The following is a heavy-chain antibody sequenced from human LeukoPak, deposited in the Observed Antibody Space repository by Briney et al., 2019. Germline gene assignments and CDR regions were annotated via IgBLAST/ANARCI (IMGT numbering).Heavy chain of an antibody. CDR3: ARHAFRNIAVAGTDPNWYFDL. CDR1: GGTFSSYA. V-gene: IGHV1-69*13. Sequence: ASVKVSCKASGGTFSSYAISRVRQTPGQGLEWMGGIIPILGTANYAQKFQGRVTITADESTSTAYMELSSLRSEDTAVYYCARHAFRNIAVAGTDPNWYFDLWGRGALVTVSS. CDR2: IIPILGTA. D-gene: IGHD6-19*01. J-gene: IGHJ2*01.